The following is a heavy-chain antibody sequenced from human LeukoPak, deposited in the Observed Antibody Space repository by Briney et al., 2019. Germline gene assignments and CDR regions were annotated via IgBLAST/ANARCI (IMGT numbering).Heavy chain of an antibody. CDR2: ISYDGSNK. D-gene: IGHD6-19*01. CDR1: GFTFSSYA. J-gene: IGHJ4*02. Sequence: GGSLRLSCAASGFTFSSYAMHWVRQAPGKGLEWVAVISYDGSNKYYADSVKGRFTISRDNSKNTLYLQMNSLRAEDTAVYYCARMMDSSGPFDYWGQGTLVTVSS. V-gene: IGHV3-30*04. CDR3: ARMMDSSGPFDY.